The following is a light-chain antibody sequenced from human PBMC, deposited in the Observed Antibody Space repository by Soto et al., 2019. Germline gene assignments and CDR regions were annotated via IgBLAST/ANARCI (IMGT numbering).Light chain of an antibody. CDR1: QSVSSSY. CDR3: QQYGSSPPIT. CDR2: GAS. Sequence: EIVLTQSPGTLSLSPGERATLSCRASQSVSSSYLAWYQQKPGQAPRLLIYGASSRATGIPHRLSGSGSGTDFTLTISRREPEDFAVYYCQQYGSSPPITFGQGTRLEIK. V-gene: IGKV3-20*01. J-gene: IGKJ5*01.